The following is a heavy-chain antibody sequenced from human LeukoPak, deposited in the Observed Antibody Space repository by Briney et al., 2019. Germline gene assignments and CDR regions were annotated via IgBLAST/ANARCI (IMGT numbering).Heavy chain of an antibody. Sequence: SSVKVSCKASGGTFSSYAISWVRQAPGQGLEWMGGIIPIFGTANYAQKFQGRVTITADESTSTAYMELSSLRSEDTAVYYCARALTGTTFLDAFDIWGQGTMVTVSS. D-gene: IGHD1-20*01. CDR2: IIPIFGTA. CDR3: ARALTGTTFLDAFDI. V-gene: IGHV1-69*01. J-gene: IGHJ3*02. CDR1: GGTFSSYA.